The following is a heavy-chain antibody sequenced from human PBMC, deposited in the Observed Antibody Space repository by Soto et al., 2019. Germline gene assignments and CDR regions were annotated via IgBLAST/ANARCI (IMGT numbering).Heavy chain of an antibody. J-gene: IGHJ4*02. CDR3: ARGDSSSWTAFDY. CDR1: GGSFSGYY. CDR2: NNHSGST. Sequence: QVQLQQWGAGLLKPSETLSLTCTVYGGSFSGYYWSWIRQPPGKGLEWIGENNHSGSTNYNPSLKSRVTIAVDTSKNRFSLNLSSVTAADTAVYYCARGDSSSWTAFDYWGQGTLVTVSS. V-gene: IGHV4-34*01. D-gene: IGHD6-13*01.